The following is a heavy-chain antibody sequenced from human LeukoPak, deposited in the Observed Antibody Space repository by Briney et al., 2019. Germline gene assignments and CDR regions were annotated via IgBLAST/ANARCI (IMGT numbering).Heavy chain of an antibody. Sequence: GGSLRLSCAASGFTFSNAWMSWVRQAPGKGLEWVGRIKSKTDGGTTDYAAPVKGRFTISRDDSKNTLYLQMNSLKTEDTAVYYCTTERRCYYPFFYRGQGTLVTVSS. CDR2: IKSKTDGGTT. V-gene: IGHV3-15*01. CDR3: TTERRCYYPFFY. CDR1: GFTFSNAW. J-gene: IGHJ4*02. D-gene: IGHD3-22*01.